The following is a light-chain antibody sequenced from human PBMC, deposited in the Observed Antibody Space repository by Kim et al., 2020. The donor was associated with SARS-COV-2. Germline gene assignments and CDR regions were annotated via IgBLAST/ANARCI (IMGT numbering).Light chain of an antibody. CDR3: PPYNNWPPMYT. Sequence: EIVMTQSPATLSVSPGERATLSCRASQSVSSNLAWYQQKPGQAPRLLIFGASTRATGIPARFSGSGSGTEFTLTISSLQSEDFAVYYCPPYNNWPPMYTFGQGTKLEI. J-gene: IGKJ2*01. CDR1: QSVSSN. CDR2: GAS. V-gene: IGKV3-15*01.